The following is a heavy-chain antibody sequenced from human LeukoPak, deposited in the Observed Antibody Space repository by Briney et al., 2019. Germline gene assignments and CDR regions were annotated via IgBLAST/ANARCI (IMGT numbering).Heavy chain of an antibody. Sequence: ASVKVSCKASGYTFTSYGISWVRQAHGQGLEWMGWISAYNGNTNYAQKLQGRVTMTTDTSTSTAYMELRSLRSDDTAVYYCARSSMVRGVRKDDYWGQGTLVTVSS. D-gene: IGHD3-10*01. J-gene: IGHJ4*02. CDR1: GYTFTSYG. CDR3: ARSSMVRGVRKDDY. V-gene: IGHV1-18*01. CDR2: ISAYNGNT.